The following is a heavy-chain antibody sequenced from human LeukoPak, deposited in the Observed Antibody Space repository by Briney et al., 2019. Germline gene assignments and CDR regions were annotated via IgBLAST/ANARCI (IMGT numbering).Heavy chain of an antibody. Sequence: GGSLRLSCAASGFTFSSYWMSWVRQAPGKGLVWVSRINSDGGSTSYADSVKGRFTISRDNAKNTLYLQMNSLRAEDTAVYYCARDPFYGSGSYSDIWGQGTVVTVSS. CDR2: INSDGGST. D-gene: IGHD3-10*01. V-gene: IGHV3-74*01. J-gene: IGHJ3*02. CDR1: GFTFSSYW. CDR3: ARDPFYGSGSYSDI.